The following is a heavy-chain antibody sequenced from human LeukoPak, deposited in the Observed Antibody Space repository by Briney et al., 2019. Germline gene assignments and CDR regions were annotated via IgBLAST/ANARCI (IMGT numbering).Heavy chain of an antibody. D-gene: IGHD6-13*01. CDR2: IYYSGST. J-gene: IGHJ4*02. Sequence: PSETLSLTCNVSGGSIRRCNYYWDWIRPPPGQGLVWIGSIYYSGSTYYNPSLKSRVAISVDTSQNQFSLKLSSVTAADTAVYYCARHRGRQQLEVDYWGQGTLVTVSS. CDR1: GGSIRRCNYY. V-gene: IGHV4-39*01. CDR3: ARHRGRQQLEVDY.